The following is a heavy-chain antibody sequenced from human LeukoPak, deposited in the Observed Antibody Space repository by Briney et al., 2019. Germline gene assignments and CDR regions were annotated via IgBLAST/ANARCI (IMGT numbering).Heavy chain of an antibody. Sequence: RPWGSLKLSCAASGFTFDDYGLSWVRQAPGKGLEWVSGINWNGGSTGYADSVKGRFTISRDNAKNSLYLQMNSLRAEDTAVYYCARGGAGGYYFDYWGQGTLVTVSS. CDR3: ARGGAGGYYFDY. CDR1: GFTFDDYG. V-gene: IGHV3-20*04. J-gene: IGHJ4*02. D-gene: IGHD3-16*01. CDR2: INWNGGST.